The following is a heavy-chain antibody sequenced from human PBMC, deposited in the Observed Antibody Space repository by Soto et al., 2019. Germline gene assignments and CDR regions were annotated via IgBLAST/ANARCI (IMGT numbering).Heavy chain of an antibody. CDR2: ITPIFGTP. V-gene: IGHV1-69*12. J-gene: IGHJ2*01. D-gene: IGHD6-19*01. CDR3: AQTLGLAVSGPGRFDL. CDR1: GGTFSRYA. Sequence: QVQLVQSGTEVKKPGSSVKVSCKTSGGTFSRYAINWVRQAPGQGLEWMGGITPIFGTPNYAQKFQGRVTITADGSTKPAYMERRRLRSEDTAVYYCAQTLGLAVSGPGRFDLWGRGTLVTVTS.